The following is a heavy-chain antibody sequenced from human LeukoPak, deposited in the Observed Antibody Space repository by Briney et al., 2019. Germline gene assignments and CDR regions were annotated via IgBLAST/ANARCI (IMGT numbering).Heavy chain of an antibody. CDR1: GFTFSNYW. CDR3: AKDLGGYDRSGFYRYYGMDV. Sequence: GGSLRLSCAASGFTFSNYWMHWVRQAPGKGLEWVSSISWNSGSIGYADSVKGRFTISRDNAKNLLYLQMNSLRAEDTALYYCAKDLGGYDRSGFYRYYGMDVWGQGTTVTVSS. J-gene: IGHJ6*02. CDR2: ISWNSGSI. D-gene: IGHD3-22*01. V-gene: IGHV3-9*01.